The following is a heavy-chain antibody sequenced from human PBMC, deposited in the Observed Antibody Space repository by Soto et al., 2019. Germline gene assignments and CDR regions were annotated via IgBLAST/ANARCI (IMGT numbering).Heavy chain of an antibody. Sequence: SETLSLTCTVSGGSISSGGYYWSWIRQHPGKGLEWIGYIYYSGSTYYNPSLKSRVTISVDTSKNQFSLKLSSVTAADTAVYYCARPLGYCSGGSCYTSLYAFDIWGQGTMVTVS. CDR1: GGSISSGGYY. CDR3: ARPLGYCSGGSCYTSLYAFDI. V-gene: IGHV4-31*03. CDR2: IYYSGST. D-gene: IGHD2-15*01. J-gene: IGHJ3*02.